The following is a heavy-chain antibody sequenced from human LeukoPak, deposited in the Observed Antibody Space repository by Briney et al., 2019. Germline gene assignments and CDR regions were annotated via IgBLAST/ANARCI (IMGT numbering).Heavy chain of an antibody. CDR1: EFTFSGYA. V-gene: IGHV3-23*01. Sequence: GESLKISCVFSEFTFSGYAMTWVRQAPGKGLEWVSSLSGSGGSTYYADSVKGRFTISRDNSKNTLHLQMNSLRVEDTAVYYCAKDPHTGYSFAYWGQGTLVTVSS. D-gene: IGHD5-18*01. CDR2: LSGSGGST. J-gene: IGHJ4*02. CDR3: AKDPHTGYSFAY.